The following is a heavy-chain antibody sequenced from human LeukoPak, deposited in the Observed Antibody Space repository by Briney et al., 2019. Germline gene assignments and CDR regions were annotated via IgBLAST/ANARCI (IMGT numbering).Heavy chain of an antibody. CDR3: AKDLLRVVPAAKGNWFDP. Sequence: PGGSLRLSCAASGFTFSSYGMHWVRQAPGKGLEWVAFIRYDGSNKYYADSVKGRFTISRDNSENTLYLQMNSLRAEDTAVYYCAKDLLRVVPAAKGNWFDPWGQGTLVTVSS. V-gene: IGHV3-30*02. CDR2: IRYDGSNK. D-gene: IGHD2-2*01. CDR1: GFTFSSYG. J-gene: IGHJ5*02.